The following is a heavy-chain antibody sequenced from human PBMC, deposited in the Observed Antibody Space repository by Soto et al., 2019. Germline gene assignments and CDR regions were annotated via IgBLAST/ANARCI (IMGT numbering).Heavy chain of an antibody. D-gene: IGHD2-2*01. Sequence: VSVKVSCKTSGDTFSNYGITWVRQAPGQPLEWLGWISLYSDGTDYAQKFQGRVSMTTDTSTTTAYMELRSLRSDDTAVYYCARVVPGSEAWFGPWGQGTLVTVST. CDR2: ISLYSDGT. CDR3: ARVVPGSEAWFGP. CDR1: GDTFSNYG. J-gene: IGHJ5*02. V-gene: IGHV1-18*01.